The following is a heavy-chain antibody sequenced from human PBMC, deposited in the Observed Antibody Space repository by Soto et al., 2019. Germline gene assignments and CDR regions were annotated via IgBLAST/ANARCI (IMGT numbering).Heavy chain of an antibody. J-gene: IGHJ4*02. CDR3: AKDLGYCSSTSCYDAASY. CDR1: GFTFSSYA. CDR2: ISGSGGST. D-gene: IGHD2-2*01. Sequence: QPGGSLRLSCAASGFTFSSYAMSWVRQAPGKGLEWVSAISGSGGSTYYADSVKGRFTISRDNSKNTLYLQMNSLRAEDTAVYYCAKDLGYCSSTSCYDAASYWGQGTLVTVSS. V-gene: IGHV3-23*01.